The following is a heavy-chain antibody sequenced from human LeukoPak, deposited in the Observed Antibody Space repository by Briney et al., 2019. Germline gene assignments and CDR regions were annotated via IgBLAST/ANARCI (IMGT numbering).Heavy chain of an antibody. CDR2: RNPNSGNT. D-gene: IGHD6-13*01. CDR3: ARGLRREQQLLRAFDY. Sequence: ASVKVSCKASGYTFTNYDINWVRQAAGQGLEWMGWRNPNSGNTGSAQKFQGRVTMTSNTSISTAYMELSSLRSEDTAVYYCARGLRREQQLLRAFDYWGQGTPVTVSS. CDR1: GYTFTNYD. V-gene: IGHV1-8*01. J-gene: IGHJ4*02.